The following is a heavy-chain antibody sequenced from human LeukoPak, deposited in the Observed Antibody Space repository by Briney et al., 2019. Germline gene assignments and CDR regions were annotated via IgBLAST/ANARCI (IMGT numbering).Heavy chain of an antibody. J-gene: IGHJ3*02. CDR2: IKPSGGST. CDR1: GYTFTIYY. D-gene: IGHD2-2*02. V-gene: IGHV1-46*01. Sequence: GASVRVSFKASGYTFTIYYMHWVRQAPGEGGERRGLIKPSGGSTSYTQKFQGRVTITRDTSTSTVYMELSSLRSEDTAVYYCARDRSGYCSSTSCYMGAFDIWGQGTMVTVSS. CDR3: ARDRSGYCSSTSCYMGAFDI.